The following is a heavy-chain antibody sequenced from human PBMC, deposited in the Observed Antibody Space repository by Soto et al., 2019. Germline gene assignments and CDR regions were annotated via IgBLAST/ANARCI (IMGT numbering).Heavy chain of an antibody. D-gene: IGHD1-20*01. CDR3: ARVVLSITRGAFDA. J-gene: IGHJ3*01. Sequence: QVQLQESGPGLVKPSGTLSLTCAVSGGSISSSHWWTWVRQSPGKGREYIGEISHSGTSNSNPSLTRRVTLSVDRYKNHFSLTLTSVTAADTAVYYCARVVLSITRGAFDAWGQGTPVIVSS. V-gene: IGHV4-4*02. CDR2: ISHSGTS. CDR1: GGSISSSHW.